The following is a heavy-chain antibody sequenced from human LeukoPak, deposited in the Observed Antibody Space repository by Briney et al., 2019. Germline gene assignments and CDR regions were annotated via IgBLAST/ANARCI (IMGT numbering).Heavy chain of an antibody. D-gene: IGHD2-2*01. J-gene: IGHJ6*02. CDR1: GYTFTTYP. V-gene: IGHV1-3*01. CDR3: ARSILVVPVASHYNYGVDV. CDR2: ITAGNGNT. Sequence: GASVKVSCKASGYTFTTYPMHWVRQAPGQRLEWMGWITAGNGNTKCSQKFQGRVTITRDTSASTAYMELSSLRSEDTAVYYCARSILVVPVASHYNYGVDVWGQGTTVTVSS.